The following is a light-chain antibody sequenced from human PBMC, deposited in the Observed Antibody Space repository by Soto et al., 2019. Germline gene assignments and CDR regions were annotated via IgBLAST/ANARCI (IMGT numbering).Light chain of an antibody. CDR3: QQSYTKT. CDR1: QNITTY. CDR2: GAS. V-gene: IGKV1-39*01. J-gene: IGKJ3*01. Sequence: DIQMTQSPSSLSASVGDRVTISCRASQNITTYLNWYQQKPGKAPSLLIYGASRLQSGVPSRFSGSGSATDFTLTISSLQPGDFATYYCQQSYTKTFGPGTKVDTK.